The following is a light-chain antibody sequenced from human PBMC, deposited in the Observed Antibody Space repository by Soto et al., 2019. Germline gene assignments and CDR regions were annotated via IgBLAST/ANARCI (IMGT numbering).Light chain of an antibody. V-gene: IGKV1-17*01. CDR2: AAS. Sequence: DIQMTQSPSSLSASVGDTVTITCRASQDIRNELGWYQQKPGTAPKFLIYAASSLHSGVPSRFSGSGSGTKFTLTIASLQPDDFATYYCQQYETFSGTFGPGTKVDIK. J-gene: IGKJ1*01. CDR1: QDIRNE. CDR3: QQYETFSGT.